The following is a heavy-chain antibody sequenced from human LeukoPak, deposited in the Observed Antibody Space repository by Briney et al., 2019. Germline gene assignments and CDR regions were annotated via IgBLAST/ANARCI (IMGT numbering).Heavy chain of an antibody. Sequence: GGSLRLSCAASGFTFSNAWMSWVRQAPGKGLEWVSGITDSGGSTYYADSVKGRFTISRDNSKNTLYLQMNSLRAEDTAVYYCAKDRLAHYDFVWGSYKDYWGQGTLVTVSS. V-gene: IGHV3-23*01. D-gene: IGHD3-16*01. CDR2: ITDSGGST. CDR3: AKDRLAHYDFVWGSYKDY. CDR1: GFTFSNAW. J-gene: IGHJ4*02.